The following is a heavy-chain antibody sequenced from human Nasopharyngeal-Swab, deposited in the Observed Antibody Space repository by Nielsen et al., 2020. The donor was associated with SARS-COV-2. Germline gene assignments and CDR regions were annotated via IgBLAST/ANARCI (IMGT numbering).Heavy chain of an antibody. V-gene: IGHV4-34*01. J-gene: IGHJ6*03. Sequence: RQAPGKGLEWIGEIYHSGNTNYNPSLKSRVTISVDTSKNQFSLKLSSVTAADTAVYYCARGRRVVRGVIITNYYYYYYMDVWGKGTTVTVSS. CDR3: ARGRRVVRGVIITNYYYYYYMDV. CDR2: IYHSGNT. D-gene: IGHD3-10*01.